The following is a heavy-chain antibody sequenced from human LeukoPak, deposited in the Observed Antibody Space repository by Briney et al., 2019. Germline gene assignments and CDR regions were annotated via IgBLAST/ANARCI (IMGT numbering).Heavy chain of an antibody. CDR2: TYYSGST. Sequence: SQTLSLTRTVSGGSISSGGYYWSWIRQHPGKGLEWIGYTYYSGSTYYNPSLKSRVTISVDTSKNQFSLKLSSVTAADTAVYYCARAYRIQLWFPDWGQGTLVTVSS. D-gene: IGHD5-18*01. CDR3: ARAYRIQLWFPD. J-gene: IGHJ4*02. CDR1: GGSISSGGYY. V-gene: IGHV4-31*03.